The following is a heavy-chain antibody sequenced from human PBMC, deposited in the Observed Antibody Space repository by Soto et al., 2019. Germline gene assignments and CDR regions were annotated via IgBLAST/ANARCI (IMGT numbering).Heavy chain of an antibody. V-gene: IGHV6-1*01. CDR2: TYYRSKWYN. J-gene: IGHJ4*02. Sequence: SQTLSLTCVISGDSVSSNDATWDWIRQSPSRGLEWLGRTYYRSKWYNDYAVSVKSRITINPDTSKNQISLQLNSVTPEDTAVYYCTRPRYDGSGTPFDHWGQGSLVTVSS. CDR3: TRPRYDGSGTPFDH. D-gene: IGHD3-22*01. CDR1: GDSVSSNDAT.